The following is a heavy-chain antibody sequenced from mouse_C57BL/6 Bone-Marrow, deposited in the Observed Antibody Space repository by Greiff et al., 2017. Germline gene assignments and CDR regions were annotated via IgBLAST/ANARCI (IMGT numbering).Heavy chain of an antibody. D-gene: IGHD4-1*01. CDR2: INPNNGGT. Sequence: VQLQQSGPELVKPGASVKISCKASGYTFTDYYMNWVKQSHGKSLEWIGDINPNNGGTSYNQKFKGKATLTVDKSSSTAYMELRSLTSEDSAVYYCARRAWDAWFAYWGQGTLVTVSA. CDR1: GYTFTDYY. J-gene: IGHJ3*01. V-gene: IGHV1-26*01. CDR3: ARRAWDAWFAY.